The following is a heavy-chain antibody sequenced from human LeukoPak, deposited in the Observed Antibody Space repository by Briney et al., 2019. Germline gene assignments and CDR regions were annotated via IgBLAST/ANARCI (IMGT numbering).Heavy chain of an antibody. Sequence: GGSLRLSCAASGFTFSSYSMNWVRQAPGKGLEWVSSISSSSSYIYYADSVKGRFTISRDNAKNSLYLQMNSLRAEDTAVYYCARGPQPYGSSFFIRRDWFDPWGQGTLVTVSS. D-gene: IGHD6-13*01. CDR2: ISSSSSYI. V-gene: IGHV3-21*01. CDR3: ARGPQPYGSSFFIRRDWFDP. J-gene: IGHJ5*02. CDR1: GFTFSSYS.